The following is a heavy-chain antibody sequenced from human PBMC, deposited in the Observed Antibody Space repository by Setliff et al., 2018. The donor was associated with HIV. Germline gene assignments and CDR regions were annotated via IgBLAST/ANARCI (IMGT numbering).Heavy chain of an antibody. CDR3: VRDQLRWPERWDFDF. Sequence: GESLKISCAASGFVFTDHSFHWVRQAPGGGPEWLSFITATGTTVRYADSVRGRFIISRDSVRNEVYLQMKSLRVDDTALYYCVRDQLRWPERWDFDFWGQGTLVTVSS. J-gene: IGHJ4*02. CDR1: GFVFTDHS. D-gene: IGHD1-26*01. V-gene: IGHV3-48*01. CDR2: ITATGTTV.